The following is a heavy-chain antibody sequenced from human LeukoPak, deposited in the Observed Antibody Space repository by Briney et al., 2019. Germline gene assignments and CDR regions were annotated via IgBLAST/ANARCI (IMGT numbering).Heavy chain of an antibody. D-gene: IGHD2-2*01. CDR3: ARDLGVVPAAWGGWFDP. CDR2: IYYSGST. Sequence: SETLSLTCTVSGGSISSYYWSWIRQPPGKGLEWIGYIYYSGSTNYNTSLKSRVTISVDTSKNQFSLKLSSVTAADTAVYYCARDLGVVPAAWGGWFDPWGQGTLVTVSS. V-gene: IGHV4-59*01. CDR1: GGSISSYY. J-gene: IGHJ5*02.